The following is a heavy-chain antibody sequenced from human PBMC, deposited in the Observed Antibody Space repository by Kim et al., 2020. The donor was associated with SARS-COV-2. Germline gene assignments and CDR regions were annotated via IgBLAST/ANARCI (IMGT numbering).Heavy chain of an antibody. D-gene: IGHD2-2*01. CDR1: GFTFTNYV. V-gene: IGHV1-3*01. CDR3: GRGEIGYCSSTTCSDAFDI. J-gene: IGHJ3*02. Sequence: ASVKVSCKASGFTFTNYVIHWVRQAPGQRLEWMGWINAGNGNTKYSQKCQGRVTITRDSSASAAYMELSSLRSEDTAIYYCGRGEIGYCSSTTCSDAFDIWGQGTMVTVSS. CDR2: INAGNGNT.